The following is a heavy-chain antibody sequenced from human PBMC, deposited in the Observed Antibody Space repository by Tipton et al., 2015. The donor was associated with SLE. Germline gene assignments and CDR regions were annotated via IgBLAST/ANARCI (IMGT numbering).Heavy chain of an antibody. CDR3: AREPAYGGYFDY. V-gene: IGHV6-1*01. CDR2: TYYRSKWHD. Sequence: GLVKPSQTLSLTCAIPGDSVSSNSAAWNWIRQSPSRGLEWLGRTYYRSKWHDDYAESVKSRIDINPDTSKNQFSLHLNSVTPEDTAAYYCAREPAYGGYFDYWGQGTLVTVSP. CDR1: GDSVSSNSAA. D-gene: IGHD4-23*01. J-gene: IGHJ4*02.